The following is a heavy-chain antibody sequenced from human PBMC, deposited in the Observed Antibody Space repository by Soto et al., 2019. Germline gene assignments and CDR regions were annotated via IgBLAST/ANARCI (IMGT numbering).Heavy chain of an antibody. CDR1: GRSMSGYY. J-gene: IGHJ4*02. V-gene: IGHV4-4*07. CDR2: IYTSGTT. Sequence: SETLSLTCTVSGRSMSGYYWSWIRQLAGERLEWIGRIYTSGTTDFNPSLKGRVTMSVDTSKNQFSLKLTSVTAADTALYYCAREDYYDTGYYVVWGQGTQVTVSS. CDR3: AREDYYDTGYYVV. D-gene: IGHD3-9*01.